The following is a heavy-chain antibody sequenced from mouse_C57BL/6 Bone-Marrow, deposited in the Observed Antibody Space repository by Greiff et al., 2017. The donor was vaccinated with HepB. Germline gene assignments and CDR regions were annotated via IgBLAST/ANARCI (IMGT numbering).Heavy chain of an antibody. V-gene: IGHV1-4*01. J-gene: IGHJ1*03. CDR2: INPSRGYT. CDR3: ARQGAYYYGSSYGYFDV. CDR1: GYNFTSYT. Sequence: QVQLQHSGAELARPGASVKMSCKASGYNFTSYTMHWVKQRPGQGLEWIGYINPSRGYTKYNQKFKDKATLTADKSSSTAYMQLSSLTSEDSAVYYCARQGAYYYGSSYGYFDVWGTGTTVTVSS. D-gene: IGHD1-1*01.